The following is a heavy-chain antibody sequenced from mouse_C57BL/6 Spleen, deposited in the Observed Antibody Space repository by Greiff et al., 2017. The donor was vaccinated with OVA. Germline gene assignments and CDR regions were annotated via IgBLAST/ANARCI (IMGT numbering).Heavy chain of an antibody. D-gene: IGHD2-4*01. CDR3: ARPYDYDRGGFAY. CDR1: GYAFTNYL. J-gene: IGHJ3*01. V-gene: IGHV1-54*01. Sequence: VQLQQSGAELVRPGTSVKVSCKASGYAFTNYLIEWVKQRPGQGLEWIGVINPGSGGTNYNEKFKGKATLTAEKSSSTTYMQLSSLTSEDSAVYFCARPYDYDRGGFAYWGQGTLVTVSA. CDR2: INPGSGGT.